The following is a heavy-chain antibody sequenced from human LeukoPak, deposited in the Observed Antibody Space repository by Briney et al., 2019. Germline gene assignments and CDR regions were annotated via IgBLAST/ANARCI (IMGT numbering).Heavy chain of an antibody. D-gene: IGHD3-22*01. V-gene: IGHV1-8*03. CDR1: GYTFTSYD. Sequence: ASVKVSCXASGYTFTSYDINWVRQANGQGLEWMAWMNPNSGNTGYAQKFQGRVTITRNTSISTAYMELSSLRSEDTAVYHCARGRGYYDSSGRDYWGQGTLVTVSS. J-gene: IGHJ4*02. CDR3: ARGRGYYDSSGRDY. CDR2: MNPNSGNT.